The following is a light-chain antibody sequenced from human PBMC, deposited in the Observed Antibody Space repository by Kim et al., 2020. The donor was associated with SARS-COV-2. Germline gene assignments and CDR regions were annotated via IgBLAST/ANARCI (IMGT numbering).Light chain of an antibody. CDR1: QSVTSNY. CDR3: QQFGASPPYS. V-gene: IGKV3-20*01. CDR2: GAS. J-gene: IGKJ2*03. Sequence: SPGQRATLSCSASQSVTSNYLAGYQQKPGQAPRLLIHGASSRATGIPDRFSGSGSGTDFTLTINRLEPEDFAVYYCQQFGASPPYSFGQGTKLEI.